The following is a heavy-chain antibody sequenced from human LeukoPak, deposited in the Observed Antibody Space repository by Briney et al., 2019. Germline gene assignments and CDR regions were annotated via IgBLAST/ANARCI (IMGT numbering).Heavy chain of an antibody. J-gene: IGHJ6*02. Sequence: PSETLSLTCTVSGGSISSGDYYWSWIRQPPGKGLEWIGYIYYSGSTYYNPSLKSRVTISADTSKNQFSLKLSSVTAADTAVYYCARERCSGGSCYGSGMDVWGQGTTVTVSS. V-gene: IGHV4-30-4*01. CDR2: IYYSGST. CDR3: ARERCSGGSCYGSGMDV. D-gene: IGHD2-15*01. CDR1: GGSISSGDYY.